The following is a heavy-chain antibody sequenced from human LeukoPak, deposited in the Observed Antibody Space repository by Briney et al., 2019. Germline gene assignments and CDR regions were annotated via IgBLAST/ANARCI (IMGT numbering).Heavy chain of an antibody. CDR1: GYTFSSYW. D-gene: IGHD3-10*01. V-gene: IGHV3-74*01. J-gene: IGHJ4*02. CDR3: ARVVAKTMVSH. CDR2: INSDGSST. Sequence: PGGSLRLSCAASGYTFSSYWMHWVRQAPAKGLVWVSRINSDGSSTSYADSVKGRFTISRDNAKNTLYLQMNSLIAEDTAVYYCARVVAKTMVSHWGQGTLVTVSS.